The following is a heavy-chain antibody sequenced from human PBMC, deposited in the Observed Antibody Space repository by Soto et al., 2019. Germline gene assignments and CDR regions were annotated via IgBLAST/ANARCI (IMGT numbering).Heavy chain of an antibody. CDR2: ISHDGGKK. D-gene: IGHD2-8*01. CDR3: AKDRYCRNGICSGSLDP. Sequence: QVQLVESGGGVVQPGRSLGLSCAASGFTFSTYAIHWVRQVPGKGLEWVAAISHDGGKKDYADSVKGRFTISRDNSKNMAYLQMDSLRPEDTAVYYCAKDRYCRNGICSGSLDPLGQGTLVTVSS. V-gene: IGHV3-30*18. CDR1: GFTFSTYA. J-gene: IGHJ5*02.